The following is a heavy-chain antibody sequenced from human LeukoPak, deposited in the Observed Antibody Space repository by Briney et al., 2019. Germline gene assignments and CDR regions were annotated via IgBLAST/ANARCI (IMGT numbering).Heavy chain of an antibody. CDR1: GGSISSYY. V-gene: IGHV4-59*01. Sequence: SETLSLTCTVSGGSISSYYWSWIRQPPGKGLEWIGYIYYSGTTNYNPSLKSRVTISVDTSKNQFSLKLSSVTAADTAVYYCARGVYIAAAQYAYWGQGTLATVSS. J-gene: IGHJ4*02. D-gene: IGHD6-13*01. CDR2: IYYSGTT. CDR3: ARGVYIAAAQYAY.